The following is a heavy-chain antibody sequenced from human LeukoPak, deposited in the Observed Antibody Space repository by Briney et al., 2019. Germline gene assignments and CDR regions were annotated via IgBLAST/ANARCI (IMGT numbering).Heavy chain of an antibody. CDR2: MNPNSGNT. V-gene: IGHV1-8*01. CDR1: GYTFTSYD. CDR3: ATSKTKTIAVKPFDY. J-gene: IGHJ4*02. D-gene: IGHD6-19*01. Sequence: ASVKVSCKASGYTFTSYDINWVRQATGQGLEWMGWMNPNSGNTGYAQKFQGRVTMTRNTSISTAYMELSSLRSEDTAVYYCATSKTKTIAVKPFDYWGQGTLVTVSS.